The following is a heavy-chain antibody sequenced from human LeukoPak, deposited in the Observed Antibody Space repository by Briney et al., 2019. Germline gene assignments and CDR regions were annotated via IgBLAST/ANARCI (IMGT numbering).Heavy chain of an antibody. V-gene: IGHV4-34*01. CDR2: INHSGST. CDR3: ASLSGSPEADY. CDR1: GGSFSGYY. D-gene: IGHD1-26*01. J-gene: IGHJ4*02. Sequence: SETLSLTCAVYGGSFSGYYWSWIRQPPGKGLEWIGEINHSGSTNYNPSLKSRVTISVDTSKNQFSLKLSSVTAADTAVYYCASLSGSPEADYWGQGTLVTVSS.